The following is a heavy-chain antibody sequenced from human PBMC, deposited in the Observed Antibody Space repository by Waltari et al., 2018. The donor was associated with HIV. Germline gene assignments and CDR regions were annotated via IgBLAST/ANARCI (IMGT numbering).Heavy chain of an antibody. CDR2: IKGKTDAGTR. D-gene: IGHD7-27*01. J-gene: IGHJ4*02. Sequence: EVQLVESGGGLVEPGGSLRLSCGASGFTFADAWMNWVRQAPGKGVEWVARIKGKTDAGTRDFAAPVKGRFSISRNYLKNTVDLQMNNLKTEDTALYYCAAGTGRSDFDYWGQGTLVTVSS. CDR1: GFTFADAW. V-gene: IGHV3-15*01. CDR3: AAGTGRSDFDY.